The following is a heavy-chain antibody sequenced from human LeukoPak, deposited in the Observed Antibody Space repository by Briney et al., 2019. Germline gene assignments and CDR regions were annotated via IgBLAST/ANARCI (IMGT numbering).Heavy chain of an antibody. V-gene: IGHV4-34*01. CDR2: INHSGST. Sequence: SETLSLTCAVSGYSISSDYYWTWIRQPPGKGLEWIGEINHSGSTNYSPSLKSRVTISIDTSKNQFSLKLNSVTAADTAVYFCARPVPCSSSSCSDAFDIWGQGTMVTVSS. CDR1: GYSISSDYY. CDR3: ARPVPCSSSSCSDAFDI. D-gene: IGHD2-2*01. J-gene: IGHJ3*02.